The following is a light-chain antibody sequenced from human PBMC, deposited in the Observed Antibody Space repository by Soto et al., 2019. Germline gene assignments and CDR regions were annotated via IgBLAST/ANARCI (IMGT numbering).Light chain of an antibody. CDR1: QTISSW. V-gene: IGKV1-5*03. CDR2: KAS. CDR3: QHYNSYSEA. Sequence: DIQMTQSPSTLSGSVGDRVTITCRASQTISSWLAWYQQKPGKAPKLLIYKASTLKSGVPSRFSGSGSGTEFTLTISSLPPDDFATYYCQHYNSYSEAFGRGTKVELK. J-gene: IGKJ1*01.